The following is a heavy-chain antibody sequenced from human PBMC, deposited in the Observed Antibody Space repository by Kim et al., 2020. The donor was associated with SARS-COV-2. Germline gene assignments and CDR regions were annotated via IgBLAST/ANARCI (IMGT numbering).Heavy chain of an antibody. J-gene: IGHJ4*02. Sequence: STFYSDSGKGRFTISRDNSKNTQFLQLNSLRAEDTALYYCARESSRRADYWGQGTLVTVSS. V-gene: IGHV3-23*01. CDR3: ARESSRRADY. D-gene: IGHD2-2*01. CDR2: ST.